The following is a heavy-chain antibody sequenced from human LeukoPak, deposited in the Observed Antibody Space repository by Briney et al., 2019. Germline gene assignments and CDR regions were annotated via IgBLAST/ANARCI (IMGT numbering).Heavy chain of an antibody. V-gene: IGHV3-21*01. CDR3: ARDYEGSGSSNFDY. J-gene: IGHJ4*02. Sequence: GGSLRLSCAASGFTFTSYNMNWVRQAPGKGLEWVSSISSSSSYIYYADSVKGRFTISRDNAKNSLYLQMNSLRAEDTAVYYCARDYEGSGSSNFDYWGQGTLVTVSS. D-gene: IGHD3-10*01. CDR2: ISSSSSYI. CDR1: GFTFTSYN.